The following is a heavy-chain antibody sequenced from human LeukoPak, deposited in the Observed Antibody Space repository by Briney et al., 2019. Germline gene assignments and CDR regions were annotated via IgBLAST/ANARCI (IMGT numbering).Heavy chain of an antibody. V-gene: IGHV4-4*07. CDR2: IYASGNT. D-gene: IGHD2-15*01. CDR3: ARDLGCSGGTCLGY. J-gene: IGHJ4*02. Sequence: PSETLSLTCTVSGGSISSYYWSWVRQPAGKGLEWIGRIYASGNTNYNPSLKGRVTMTVDTSKNQFSLNLSSVTAADTAVYYCARDLGCSGGTCLGYWGQGTLVTVSS. CDR1: GGSISSYY.